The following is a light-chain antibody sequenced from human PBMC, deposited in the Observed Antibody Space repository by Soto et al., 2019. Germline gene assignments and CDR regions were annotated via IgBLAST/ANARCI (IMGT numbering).Light chain of an antibody. Sequence: IVMTQSPATLSMSPGQRASLYCRASQNIGSNLAWYQQNPGQAPRLLISGASTRATGVPARFSGSGSGTEFTLTISSLQSEDFAVYYCQHYKSWPYTFGQGTKLELK. CDR2: GAS. CDR3: QHYKSWPYT. J-gene: IGKJ2*01. CDR1: QNIGSN. V-gene: IGKV3-15*01.